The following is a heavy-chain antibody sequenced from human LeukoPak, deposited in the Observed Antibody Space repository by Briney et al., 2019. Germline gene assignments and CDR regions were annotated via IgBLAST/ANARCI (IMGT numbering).Heavy chain of an antibody. V-gene: IGHV3-23*01. J-gene: IGHJ3*02. CDR2: ISGSGGST. CDR3: AKTFTGNIYDGFDI. CDR1: GFTFSSCA. D-gene: IGHD2/OR15-2a*01. Sequence: PGGSLRLSCAASGFTFSSCAMSWVRQAPGKGLEWVSAISGSGGSTYYADSVKGRFTISRDNSKNTLYLQMNSLRAEESAVYYCAKTFTGNIYDGFDIWGQGTMVTVSS.